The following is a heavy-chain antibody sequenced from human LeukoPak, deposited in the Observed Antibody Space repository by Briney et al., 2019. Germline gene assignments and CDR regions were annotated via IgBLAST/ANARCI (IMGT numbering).Heavy chain of an antibody. J-gene: IGHJ3*02. V-gene: IGHV3-33*01. CDR1: GFTFSSYG. CDR3: ARGPGSGYYLTAFDI. D-gene: IGHD3-22*01. Sequence: GGSLRLSCAASGFTFSSYGIHWVRQAPGKGLEWVAVIWYDGSNKYYADSVKGRFTISRDNSKNALYLQVNSLRAGDTAVYYCARGPGSGYYLTAFDIWGQGTMVTVSS. CDR2: IWYDGSNK.